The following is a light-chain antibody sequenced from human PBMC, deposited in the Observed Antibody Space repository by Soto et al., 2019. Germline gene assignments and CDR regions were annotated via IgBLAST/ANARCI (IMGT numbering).Light chain of an antibody. CDR1: QPISNW. CDR2: KAS. CDR3: QLYSSYSPWT. V-gene: IGKV1-5*03. Sequence: IQMTQSPSTLSASIGDRVTITCLASQPISNWLAWYQQKPGKAPKLLIYKASTLESGVPSRFSGSESGTEFTLTISSLQPDDFGTYYCQLYSSYSPWTFGQGTKVDIK. J-gene: IGKJ1*01.